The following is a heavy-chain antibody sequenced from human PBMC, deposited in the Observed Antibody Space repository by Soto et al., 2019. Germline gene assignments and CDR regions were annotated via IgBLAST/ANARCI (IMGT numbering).Heavy chain of an antibody. CDR2: ISAYNGNT. CDR3: ARVVATVAGPYGMDV. J-gene: IGHJ6*02. Sequence: QVQLVQSGAEVKKPGASVKVSCRASGYTFTSYVISWVRQAPAQGLEWMGWISAYNGNTNFAQKLTGRVTMTTDTSTSTAYMELRSLRSDDTAVYYCARVVATVAGPYGMDVWGQGTTVTVSS. V-gene: IGHV1-18*01. D-gene: IGHD6-19*01. CDR1: GYTFTSYV.